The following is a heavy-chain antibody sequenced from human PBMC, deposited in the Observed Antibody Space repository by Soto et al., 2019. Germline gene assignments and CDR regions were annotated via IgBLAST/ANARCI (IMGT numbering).Heavy chain of an antibody. CDR1: GGSFSGYY. V-gene: IGHV4-34*01. D-gene: IGHD2-21*02. Sequence: SETLSLTCAVYGGSFSGYYWTWIRQPPGKGLEWSGEINHSGTINFNPSLKSRLTISLDTSKKHFSLKLSSVTDADPAAYYCARADRTLVTSYSLDVWGQGTTVTVS. CDR3: ARADRTLVTSYSLDV. J-gene: IGHJ6*02. CDR2: INHSGTI.